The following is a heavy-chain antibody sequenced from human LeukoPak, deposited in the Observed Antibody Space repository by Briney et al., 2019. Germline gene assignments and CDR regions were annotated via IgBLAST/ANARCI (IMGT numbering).Heavy chain of an antibody. Sequence: GRSLRLSCEASGFTFSNYGMHWVRQAPGKGLEWVAVIWYDGSNKHYADSVKDRFTISRDNSKNTLYLQLNSLRAEDTAVYYCARIAAAGPLDYWGQGTLVTVSS. CDR2: IWYDGSNK. J-gene: IGHJ4*02. CDR1: GFTFSNYG. D-gene: IGHD6-13*01. CDR3: ARIAAAGPLDY. V-gene: IGHV3-33*01.